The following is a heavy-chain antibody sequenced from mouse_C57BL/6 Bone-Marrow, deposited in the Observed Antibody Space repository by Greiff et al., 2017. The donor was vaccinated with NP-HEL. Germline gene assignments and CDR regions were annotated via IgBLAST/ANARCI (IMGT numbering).Heavy chain of an antibody. CDR2: IYPRSGNT. Sequence: QVQLQQSGAELARPGASVKLSCKASGYTFTSYGISWVKQRTGQGLEWIGEIYPRSGNTYYNEKFKGKATLTADKSSSTAYMELRSLTSEDSAVYFCAREEDSNYMFAYWGQGTLVTVSA. J-gene: IGHJ3*01. V-gene: IGHV1-81*01. CDR3: AREEDSNYMFAY. D-gene: IGHD2-5*01. CDR1: GYTFTSYG.